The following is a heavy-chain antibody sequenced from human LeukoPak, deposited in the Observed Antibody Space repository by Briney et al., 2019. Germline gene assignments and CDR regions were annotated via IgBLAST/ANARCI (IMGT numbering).Heavy chain of an antibody. CDR2: IYYSGST. J-gene: IGHJ4*02. D-gene: IGHD2-2*01. V-gene: IGHV4-39*01. CDR1: GGSISSSSYY. Sequence: SETLSLTCTVSGGSISSSSYYWGWIRQPPGKGLEWIGSIYYSGSTYYNPSLKSRVTISVDASKNQFSLKLSSVTAADTAVYYCARRGPAAIWDYWGQGTLVTVSS. CDR3: ARRGPAAIWDY.